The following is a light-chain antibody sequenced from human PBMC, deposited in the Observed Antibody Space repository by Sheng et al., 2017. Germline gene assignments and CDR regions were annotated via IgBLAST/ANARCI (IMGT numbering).Light chain of an antibody. CDR2: DAS. V-gene: IGKV3-11*01. Sequence: EIVLTQSPAILSLSPGERATLSCRASQSVGSYLAWYQQKPGQAPRLLIYDASNRATGIPARFSGSGSGTDFTLTISSLEPEDFAVYYCQQRSNWPLTFGGGTKV. J-gene: IGKJ4*01. CDR1: QSVGSY. CDR3: QQRSNWPLT.